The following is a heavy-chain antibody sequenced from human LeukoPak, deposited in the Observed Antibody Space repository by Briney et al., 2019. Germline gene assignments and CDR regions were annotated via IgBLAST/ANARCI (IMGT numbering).Heavy chain of an antibody. Sequence: GGSLRLSCAASGFTFSSYAMSWVRQAPGKGMEWVSALSGSGDDTYYADSVKGRFTISRDNSKNTLYLQMNSLRAEDTAVYYCAVQRGGDGYNTFDYWGKGTLVTVSS. D-gene: IGHD5-24*01. CDR3: AVQRGGDGYNTFDY. CDR1: GFTFSSYA. V-gene: IGHV3-23*01. CDR2: LSGSGDDT. J-gene: IGHJ4*02.